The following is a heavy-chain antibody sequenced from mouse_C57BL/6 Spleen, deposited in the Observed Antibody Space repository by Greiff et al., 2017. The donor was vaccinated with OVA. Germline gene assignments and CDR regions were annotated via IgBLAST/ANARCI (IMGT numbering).Heavy chain of an antibody. J-gene: IGHJ1*03. V-gene: IGHV5-17*01. CDR1: GFTFSDYG. Sequence: DVQLVESGGGLVKPGGSLKLSCAASGFTFSDYGMHWVRQAPEKGLEWVAYISSGSSTIYYADTVKGRFTISRDNAKNTLFLQMTSLRSEDTAMYYCARLGSLHWYFDVWGTGTTVTVSS. CDR2: ISSGSSTI. CDR3: ARLGSLHWYFDV. D-gene: IGHD4-1*01.